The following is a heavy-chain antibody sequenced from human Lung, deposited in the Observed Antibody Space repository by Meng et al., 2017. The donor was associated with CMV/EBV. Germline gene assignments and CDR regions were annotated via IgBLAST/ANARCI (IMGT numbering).Heavy chain of an antibody. CDR1: GFTFSSYW. CDR3: ARDTGYDDAFDI. Sequence: GESLKIPCAASGFTFSSYWMSWVRQAPGKGLEWVANIKQDGSEKYYVDSVKGRFTISRDNAKNSLYLQMNSLRAEDTAVYYCARDTGYDDAFDIWGQGTMVTVSS. J-gene: IGHJ3*02. D-gene: IGHD5-12*01. V-gene: IGHV3-7*01. CDR2: IKQDGSEK.